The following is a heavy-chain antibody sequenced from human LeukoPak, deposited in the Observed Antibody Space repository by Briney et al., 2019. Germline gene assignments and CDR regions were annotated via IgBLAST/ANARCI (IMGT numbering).Heavy chain of an antibody. CDR3: AFIYSSSWYDGFDM. CDR2: IIPIFNAP. CDR1: GGTFYYYA. J-gene: IGHJ3*02. D-gene: IGHD6-13*01. V-gene: IGHV1-69*06. Sequence: GASVKVSCKASGGTFYYYAIAWVRQAPGQGLEWMGGIIPIFNAPNYAQRFQGRLTITADKSTSTAYIDLINLRSEDTAIYYCAFIYSSSWYDGFDMWGQGTLVTVSS.